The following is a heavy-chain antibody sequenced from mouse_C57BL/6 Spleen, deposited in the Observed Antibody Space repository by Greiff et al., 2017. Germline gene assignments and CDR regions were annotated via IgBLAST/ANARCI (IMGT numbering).Heavy chain of an antibody. CDR2: ISSGGSYT. Sequence: EVKVVEPGGDLGKPGGPLKLSCAASGLTFSSYGMSWVRQTPDKRRGWVATISSGGSYTYYPDSVKGGFTIARDKAKNTLYLQMSSLKSEDTAMYDCARHDSSYAWFAYWGQGTLVTVS. CDR1: GLTFSSYG. V-gene: IGHV5-6*01. D-gene: IGHD1-1*01. CDR3: ARHDSSYAWFAY. J-gene: IGHJ3*01.